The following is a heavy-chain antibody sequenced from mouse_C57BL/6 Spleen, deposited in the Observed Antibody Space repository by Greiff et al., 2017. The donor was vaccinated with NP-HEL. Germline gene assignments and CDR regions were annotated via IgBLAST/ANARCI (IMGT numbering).Heavy chain of an antibody. V-gene: IGHV5-4*03. CDR2: ISDGGSYT. Sequence: DVMLVESGGGLVKPGGSLKLSCAASGFTFSSYAMSWVRQTPEKRLEWVATISDGGSYTYYPANVKGRFTISRDNAKNNLYLQMSHLKSEDTAMYYCARVYYYGSSYEGYFDYWGQGTTLTVSS. CDR1: GFTFSSYA. D-gene: IGHD1-1*01. J-gene: IGHJ2*01. CDR3: ARVYYYGSSYEGYFDY.